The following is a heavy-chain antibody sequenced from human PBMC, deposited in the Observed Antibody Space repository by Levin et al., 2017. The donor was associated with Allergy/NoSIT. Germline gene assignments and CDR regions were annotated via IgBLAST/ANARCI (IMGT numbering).Heavy chain of an antibody. CDR3: ARHRVEMSTRYHFDY. J-gene: IGHJ4*02. CDR2: INYSGHT. Sequence: SETLSLTCTVSGGSMRDYYWSWIRQSPEKGLEWLGYINYSGHTNYHPTLRGRINISLDTSKNQYSLKGNSVTAADTALYYCARHRVEMSTRYHFDYWGQGTLVTVSS. D-gene: IGHD5-24*01. V-gene: IGHV4-59*08. CDR1: GGSMRDYY.